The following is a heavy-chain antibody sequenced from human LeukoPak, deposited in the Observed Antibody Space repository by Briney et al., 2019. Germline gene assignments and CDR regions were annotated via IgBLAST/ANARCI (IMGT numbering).Heavy chain of an antibody. Sequence: SETLSLTCTVSGGCISSSSYYWGWIRQPPGKGLEWIGSIYYSGSTYYNPSLKSRVTISVDTSKNQFSLRLSSVTAADTAVYYCASRSSSGYSYGYREDYWGQGTLVTVSS. D-gene: IGHD5-18*01. CDR2: IYYSGST. CDR1: GGCISSSSYY. CDR3: ASRSSSGYSYGYREDY. J-gene: IGHJ4*02. V-gene: IGHV4-39*01.